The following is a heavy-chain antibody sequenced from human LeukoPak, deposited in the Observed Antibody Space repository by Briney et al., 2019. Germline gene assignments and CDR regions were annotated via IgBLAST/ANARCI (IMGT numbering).Heavy chain of an antibody. CDR3: ARDGGGSSWYFGY. J-gene: IGHJ4*02. V-gene: IGHV4-59*02. D-gene: IGHD6-13*01. Sequence: SETLSLTCIVSGGSVSNYYWSWIRQPPGKGLEWIGYIYYSGSTNYNPSLKSRVTISVDTSKNQFSLKLSSVTAADTAVYYCARDGGGSSWYFGYWGQGTLVTVSS. CDR1: GGSVSNYY. CDR2: IYYSGST.